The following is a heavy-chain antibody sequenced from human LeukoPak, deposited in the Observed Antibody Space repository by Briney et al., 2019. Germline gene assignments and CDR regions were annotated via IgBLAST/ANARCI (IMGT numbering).Heavy chain of an antibody. CDR1: GYTFTSYD. J-gene: IGHJ6*03. CDR3: ARGYDFWSGYSYYYYYMDV. V-gene: IGHV1-8*03. D-gene: IGHD3-3*01. CDR2: MNPNSGNT. Sequence: ASVKVSCKASGYTFTSYDINWVRQATGQGLEWMGWMNPNSGNTGYAQKFQGRVTITRNTSISTAYMELSSLRSEDTAVYYCARGYDFWSGYSYYYYYMDVWGIGTTVTVSS.